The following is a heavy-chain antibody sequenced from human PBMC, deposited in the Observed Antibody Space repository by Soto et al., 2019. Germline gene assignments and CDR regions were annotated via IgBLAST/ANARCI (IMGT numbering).Heavy chain of an antibody. CDR1: GYTFTNYD. Sequence: QVQLVQSGAEVKKPGASVKVSCRASGYTFTNYDINWVRQATGQGLEWMGWMNPNSGNTGYAQKFQGRVSMTRNTSISTAYMELSSLRSEDTAVYYCARGYYYGSGSSPDYWGQGTLVTVSS. D-gene: IGHD3-10*01. CDR2: MNPNSGNT. J-gene: IGHJ4*02. V-gene: IGHV1-8*01. CDR3: ARGYYYGSGSSPDY.